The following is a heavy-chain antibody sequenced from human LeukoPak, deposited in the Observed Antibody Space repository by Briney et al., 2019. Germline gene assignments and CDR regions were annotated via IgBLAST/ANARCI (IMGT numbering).Heavy chain of an antibody. D-gene: IGHD3-16*02. CDR2: IYYSGST. Sequence: SETLSLTCTVSGGSISSSSYYWGWIRQPPGKGLEWIGSIYYSGSTYYNPSLKSRVTISVDTSKNQFSLKLSSVTAADTAVYYCARARMITFGGVIVIGGDFDYWGQGTLVTVSS. V-gene: IGHV4-39*07. CDR1: GGSISSSSYY. J-gene: IGHJ4*02. CDR3: ARARMITFGGVIVIGGDFDY.